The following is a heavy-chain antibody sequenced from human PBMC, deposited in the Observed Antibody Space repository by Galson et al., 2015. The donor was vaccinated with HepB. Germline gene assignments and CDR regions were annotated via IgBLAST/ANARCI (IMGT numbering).Heavy chain of an antibody. CDR1: GFTFSSYG. D-gene: IGHD5-12*01. J-gene: IGHJ3*02. V-gene: IGHV3-33*08. Sequence: SLRLSCAASGFTFSSYGMHWVRQAPGKGLEWVAVIWYDGSSKYYADSVKGRFTISRDNSKNTLYLQMNSLRAEDTAVYYCARETRDIVATIGAGGDAFDIWGQGTMVTVSS. CDR2: IWYDGSSK. CDR3: ARETRDIVATIGAGGDAFDI.